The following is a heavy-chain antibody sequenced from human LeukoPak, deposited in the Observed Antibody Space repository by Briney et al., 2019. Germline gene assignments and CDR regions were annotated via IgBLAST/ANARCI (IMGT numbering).Heavy chain of an antibody. CDR2: IYTSGST. CDR3: ARVDLRAAYFDY. V-gene: IGHV4-4*07. J-gene: IGHJ4*02. Sequence: SETRSLTCTVSGGSISSYYWSWIRQPAGKGLEWIGRIYTSGSTGYNPSLKSRVTMSVDTSKNQFSLKLSSVTAADTAVYYCARVDLRAAYFDYWGQGTLVTVSS. D-gene: IGHD2-15*01. CDR1: GGSISSYY.